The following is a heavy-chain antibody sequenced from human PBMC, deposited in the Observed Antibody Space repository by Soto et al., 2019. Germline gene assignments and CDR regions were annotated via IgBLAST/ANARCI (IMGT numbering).Heavy chain of an antibody. CDR1: GYTFTSYY. CDR2: INPSGSST. J-gene: IGHJ5*02. CDR3: AREPRAPEVGAAPGISRFEP. D-gene: IGHD6-13*01. V-gene: IGHV1-46*01. Sequence: SVKVSCRASGYTFTSYYMHWVRQTPRQGLEWMGIINPSGSSTSYAQKFQGRVTMTRGTSTSIVYMELSSLRSEDTAVYYCAREPRAPEVGAAPGISRFEPWGQGTLLTVST.